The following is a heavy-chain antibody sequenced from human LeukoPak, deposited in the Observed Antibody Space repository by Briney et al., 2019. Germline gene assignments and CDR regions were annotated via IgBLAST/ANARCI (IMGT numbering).Heavy chain of an antibody. CDR3: ARDGSGAYDFWSGYAYYYYMDV. Sequence: GGSLRLSCAASGFTFSSYAMSWVRQAPGKGLEWVSAISGSGGSTYYADSVKGRFTISRDNAKNSLYLQMNSLRAEDTAVYYCARDGSGAYDFWSGYAYYYYMDVWGKGTTVTVSS. V-gene: IGHV3-23*01. CDR2: ISGSGGST. CDR1: GFTFSSYA. D-gene: IGHD3-3*01. J-gene: IGHJ6*03.